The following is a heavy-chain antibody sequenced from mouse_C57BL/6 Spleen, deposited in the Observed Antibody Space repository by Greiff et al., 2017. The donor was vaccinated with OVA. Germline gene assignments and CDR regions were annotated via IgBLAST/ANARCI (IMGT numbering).Heavy chain of an antibody. Sequence: VQLQQSGAELVRPGASVKLSCTASGFNIKDYYMHWVKQRPEQGLEWIGRIDPEDGDTEYAPKFQGKATMTADTSSNTAYLQLSRLTSEDTAVYYCTVYYYGSSSYAMDYWGQGTSVTVSS. CDR2: IDPEDGDT. CDR1: GFNIKDYY. CDR3: TVYYYGSSSYAMDY. D-gene: IGHD1-1*01. V-gene: IGHV14-1*01. J-gene: IGHJ4*01.